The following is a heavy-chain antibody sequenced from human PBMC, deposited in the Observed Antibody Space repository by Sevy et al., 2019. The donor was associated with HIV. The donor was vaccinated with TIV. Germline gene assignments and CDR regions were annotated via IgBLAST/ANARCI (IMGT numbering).Heavy chain of an antibody. CDR2: FDPEDGET. CDR3: AITKDYYESSGYPIDY. D-gene: IGHD3-22*01. V-gene: IGHV1-24*01. Sequence: ASVKVSCQVSGYTLTEFSMHWVRQTPGKGLEWMATFDPEDGETVYAQKFQGSVTMAMDTSTDKAYMELSSLRCEDTAVYYCAITKDYYESSGYPIDYWGQGTLVTVSS. CDR1: GYTLTEFS. J-gene: IGHJ4*02.